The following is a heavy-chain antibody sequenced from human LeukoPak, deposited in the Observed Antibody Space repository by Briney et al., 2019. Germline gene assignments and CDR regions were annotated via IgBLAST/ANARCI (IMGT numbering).Heavy chain of an antibody. V-gene: IGHV4-61*02. CDR1: GGSITSSGYY. CDR3: ARTGIAVANIDY. CDR2: TYSNGNT. D-gene: IGHD6-19*01. Sequence: SETLSLTCTVSGGSITSSGYYWSWLRQPAGSGLEWIGRTYSNGNTKYIPSLKSRVTISVDTSKNQFSLKLSSVTAADTAVYYCARTGIAVANIDYWGQGTLVTVSS. J-gene: IGHJ4*02.